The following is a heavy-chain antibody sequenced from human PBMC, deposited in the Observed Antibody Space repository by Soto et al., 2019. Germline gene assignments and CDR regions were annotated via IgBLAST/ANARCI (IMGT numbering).Heavy chain of an antibody. Sequence: PSETLSLTCAVYGGSFSGYYWSWIRQHPGKGLEWIGYIYYSGSTYYNPSLKSRVTISVDTSKNQFSLKLSSVTAADTAVYYCARGYCSSTSCHTTFDYWGQGTLVTVSS. CDR1: GGSFSGYY. J-gene: IGHJ4*02. CDR2: IYYSGST. CDR3: ARGYCSSTSCHTTFDY. D-gene: IGHD2-2*01. V-gene: IGHV4-31*11.